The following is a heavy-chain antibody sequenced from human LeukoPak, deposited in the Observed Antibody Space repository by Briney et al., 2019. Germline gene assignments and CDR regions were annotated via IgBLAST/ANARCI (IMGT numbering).Heavy chain of an antibody. CDR1: GFTFISCG. Sequence: GGSLRLSCAASGFTFISCGMHWVRQAPGKGLEWVAFIRYDGSHKYYVGSVKGRFTISRDNAKNSLYLQMNSLRAEDTAVYYCARDNFLAPPAYSYYYMDVWGKGTTVTVSS. CDR2: IRYDGSHK. J-gene: IGHJ6*03. CDR3: ARDNFLAPPAYSYYYMDV. D-gene: IGHD2-15*01. V-gene: IGHV3-30*02.